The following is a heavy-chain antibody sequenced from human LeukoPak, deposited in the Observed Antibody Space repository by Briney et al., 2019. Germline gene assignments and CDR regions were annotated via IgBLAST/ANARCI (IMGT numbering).Heavy chain of an antibody. CDR3: ARDFFHGHWSGLSCFLLDY. Sequence: ASVKVSCKASGYIFTRYGISWVRQAPGQGLEWMGWISAHYGNTNYAQKFQDRVTMTTDTSTNTAYMELRSLRPDDTAVYYCARDFFHGHWSGLSCFLLDYWGQGSLVTVSS. J-gene: IGHJ4*02. CDR1: GYIFTRYG. CDR2: ISAHYGNT. V-gene: IGHV1-18*04. D-gene: IGHD2-15*01.